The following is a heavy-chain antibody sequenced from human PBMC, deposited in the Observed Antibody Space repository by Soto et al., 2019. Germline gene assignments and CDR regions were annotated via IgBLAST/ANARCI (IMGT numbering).Heavy chain of an antibody. CDR2: ISGSGDST. CDR1: GFTFSSYA. CDR3: AKDRDGAAAGPTNFYGMDV. V-gene: IGHV3-23*01. J-gene: IGHJ6*02. Sequence: EVQLLESGGGLVQPGGSLRLSCAASGFTFSSYAMSWVRQAPGKGLEWVSVISGSGDSTYYADSVRGRFTISRDNSKNKLYLQLNSLRAEDTAVYYCAKDRDGAAAGPTNFYGMDVWGQGITVNVSS. D-gene: IGHD6-13*01.